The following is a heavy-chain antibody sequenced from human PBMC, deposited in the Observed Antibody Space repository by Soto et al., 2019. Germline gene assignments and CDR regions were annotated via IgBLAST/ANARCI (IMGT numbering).Heavy chain of an antibody. CDR3: ARVPALDNWYFDL. D-gene: IGHD3-3*01. CDR2: IYHTGST. Sequence: QVQLQESGPGLVKPSEILSLTCSDSGGYISTYYWSWVRQPPGKGPEWIGYIYHTGSTKYNPFLKSRLTISVDTSKNQLSLKLNSVSAADTAVYYCARVPALDNWYFDLWGRGTLVTVSS. V-gene: IGHV4-59*13. CDR1: GGYISTYY. J-gene: IGHJ2*01.